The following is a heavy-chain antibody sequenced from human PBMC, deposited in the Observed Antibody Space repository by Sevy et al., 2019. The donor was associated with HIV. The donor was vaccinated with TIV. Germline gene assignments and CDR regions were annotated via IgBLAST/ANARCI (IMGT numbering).Heavy chain of an antibody. CDR2: ISSSNSYI. CDR3: ASNGDYNSQGDY. CDR1: GFTFSNYR. D-gene: IGHD4-17*01. V-gene: IGHV3-21*01. J-gene: IGHJ4*02. Sequence: GGSLRLSCAASGFTFSNYRMNWVRQAPGKGLEWVSSISSSNSYIHYADSVKGRFTISRDNAKNSLYLQMNSLRAEDTAVYYSASNGDYNSQGDYWGQGTLVTVSS.